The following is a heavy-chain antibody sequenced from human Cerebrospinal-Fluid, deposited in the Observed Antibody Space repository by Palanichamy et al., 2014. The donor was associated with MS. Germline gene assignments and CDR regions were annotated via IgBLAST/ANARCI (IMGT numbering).Heavy chain of an antibody. CDR2: IYYSGST. J-gene: IGHJ4*02. Sequence: LQESGPGLVKAFRRPLSLTCTVSGGSISSYYWSWIRQPPGKGLEWIGYIYYSGSTNYNPSLKSRVTISVDTSKNQFSLKLSSVTAADTAFYYCARVRSGWYYFDYWGQGTLLTVSS. CDR3: ARVRSGWYYFDY. CDR1: GGSISSYY. V-gene: IGHV4-59*01. D-gene: IGHD6-19*01.